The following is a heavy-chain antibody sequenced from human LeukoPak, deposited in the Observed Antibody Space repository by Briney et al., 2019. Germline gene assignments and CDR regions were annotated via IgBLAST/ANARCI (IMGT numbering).Heavy chain of an antibody. J-gene: IGHJ5*01. CDR3: AKENYRFDS. CDR2: INPKSGGT. CDR1: GYTFTGYY. Sequence: AXVKVSCKASGYTFTGYYLHWVRQAPGQGLEWMGWINPKSGGTKYAQKFQGRVTMTRDTSISTAYMELSRLRSDDTAVYYCAKENYRFDSWGQGTLVTVSS. D-gene: IGHD5-24*01. V-gene: IGHV1-2*02.